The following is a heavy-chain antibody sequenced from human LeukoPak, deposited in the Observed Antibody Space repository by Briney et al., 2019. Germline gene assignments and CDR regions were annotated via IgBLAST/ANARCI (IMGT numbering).Heavy chain of an antibody. V-gene: IGHV4-39*01. CDR3: ARHFLFAVEMATKARWFAP. Sequence: SETLSLPCTICGDSISSRSYYWGWIRQPPGKGLEWIGSIYYSGSTYYNPSLKSRVTISVDTSKTQFSLKLSSVTAADTAVYYCARHFLFAVEMATKARWFAPWGQGTLVTVSS. D-gene: IGHD5-24*01. J-gene: IGHJ5*02. CDR1: GDSISSRSYY. CDR2: IYYSGST.